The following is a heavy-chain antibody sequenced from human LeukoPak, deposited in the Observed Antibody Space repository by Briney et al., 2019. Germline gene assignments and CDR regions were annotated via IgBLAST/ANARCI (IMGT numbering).Heavy chain of an antibody. Sequence: GGSLRLSCAASGFTFTTYWMHWVRQAPGKGLVWVSHINSDGSITSYADSVKGRFTISRDNAKNSLYLQMNSLRAEDTAVYYCARYDFWGGYRPLDYWGQGTLVTVSS. D-gene: IGHD3-3*01. CDR2: INSDGSIT. CDR3: ARYDFWGGYRPLDY. J-gene: IGHJ4*02. CDR1: GFTFTTYW. V-gene: IGHV3-74*01.